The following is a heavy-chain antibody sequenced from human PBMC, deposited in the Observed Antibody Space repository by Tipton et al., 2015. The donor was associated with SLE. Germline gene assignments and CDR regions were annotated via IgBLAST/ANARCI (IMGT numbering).Heavy chain of an antibody. CDR3: ARVKGYSSGWPNWFDP. J-gene: IGHJ5*02. CDR2: IYYSGST. CDR1: GGSISSSDYS. D-gene: IGHD6-19*01. Sequence: TLSLTCTVSGGSISSSDYSWGWIRPPPGKGLEWIGGIYYSGSTFYNPSLKSRVTISVDTSKNQFSLKLSSVTAADTAVYYCARVKGYSSGWPNWFDPWGQGTLVTVSS. V-gene: IGHV4-39*07.